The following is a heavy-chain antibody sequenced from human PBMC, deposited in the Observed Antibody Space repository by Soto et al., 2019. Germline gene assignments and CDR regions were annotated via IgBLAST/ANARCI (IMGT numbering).Heavy chain of an antibody. J-gene: IGHJ4*02. CDR3: ARDSVYYGDYELNYFDY. Sequence: QVQLVESGGGLVKPGGSLRLSCAASGFTFSDYYMSWIRQAPGKGLEWVSYISSTSYTNYADSVKGRFTISRDNAKNXXYLQMNSLRAEDSAVYYCARDSVYYGDYELNYFDYWGQGTLVTVSS. CDR1: GFTFSDYY. CDR2: ISSTSYT. D-gene: IGHD4-17*01. V-gene: IGHV3-11*05.